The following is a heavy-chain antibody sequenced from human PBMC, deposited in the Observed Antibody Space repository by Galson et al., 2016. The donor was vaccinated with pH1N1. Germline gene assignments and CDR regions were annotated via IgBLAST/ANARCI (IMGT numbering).Heavy chain of an antibody. Sequence: SLRLSCAASGFTFTNAWMSWVRQAPGKGLEWVGRIKSKADSYATAYAASMKGRFTISRDDSKNTTFLQMNSLNTEDTAVYYCTRSRGYGFDYWGQGTLVTVSS. D-gene: IGHD5-12*01. J-gene: IGHJ4*02. CDR1: GFTFTNAW. V-gene: IGHV3-73*01. CDR3: TRSRGYGFDY. CDR2: IKSKADSYAT.